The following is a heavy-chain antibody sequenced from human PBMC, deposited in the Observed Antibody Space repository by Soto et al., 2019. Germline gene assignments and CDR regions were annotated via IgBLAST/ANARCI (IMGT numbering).Heavy chain of an antibody. Sequence: GGSLRLSCAASGFTFSSFAMSWVRQAPGKGLECVSAISGSGGSTYFADSVKGRFTISRDNSKNTLYLQMNSLRAEDTAIYYCAKTTYSTGGYPDYWGQGTLVTVSS. J-gene: IGHJ4*02. CDR2: ISGSGGST. V-gene: IGHV3-23*01. D-gene: IGHD6-19*01. CDR1: GFTFSSFA. CDR3: AKTTYSTGGYPDY.